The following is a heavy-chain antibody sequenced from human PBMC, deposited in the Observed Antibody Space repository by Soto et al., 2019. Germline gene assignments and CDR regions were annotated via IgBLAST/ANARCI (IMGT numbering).Heavy chain of an antibody. CDR2: IYHSGST. CDR3: AREGGGYCSSTTCPGWFDP. J-gene: IGHJ5*02. Sequence: QLQLQESGSGLVKPSQTLSLTCAVSGGSISSGGYSWSWIRQPPGKGLEYIGYIYHSGSTYYNPSLKSRVNISVDRSNNQFSLKLSSVTAADTAVYYCAREGGGYCSSTTCPGWFDPWGQGTLVTVSS. CDR1: GGSISSGGYS. D-gene: IGHD2-2*01. V-gene: IGHV4-30-2*01.